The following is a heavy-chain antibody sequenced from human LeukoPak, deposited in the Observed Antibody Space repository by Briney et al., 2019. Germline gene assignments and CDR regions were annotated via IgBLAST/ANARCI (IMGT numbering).Heavy chain of an antibody. CDR3: AKTDSSISSFDY. CDR1: GGTFSSYA. Sequence: GASVKVSCKASGGTFSSYAISWVRQAPGQGLEWMGRIIPILGIANYAQKFQGRVTITADKSTSTAYMELSSLRSEDTAVYYCAKTDSSISSFDYWGQGTLVTVSS. J-gene: IGHJ4*02. D-gene: IGHD6-6*01. CDR2: IIPILGIA. V-gene: IGHV1-69*04.